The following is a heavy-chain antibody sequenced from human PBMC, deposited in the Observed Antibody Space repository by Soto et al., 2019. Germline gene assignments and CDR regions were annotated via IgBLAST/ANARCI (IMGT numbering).Heavy chain of an antibody. CDR3: AKHSGTQRTNWFDP. D-gene: IGHD1-26*01. CDR2: ISYDGSNK. CDR1: GFTFSSYG. V-gene: IGHV3-30*18. Sequence: GGSLRLSCAASGFTFSSYGMHWVRQAPGKGLEWVAVISYDGSNKYYADSVKGRFTISRDNSKNTPYLQMNSLRAEDTAVYYCAKHSGTQRTNWFDPWGQGTLVTVSS. J-gene: IGHJ5*02.